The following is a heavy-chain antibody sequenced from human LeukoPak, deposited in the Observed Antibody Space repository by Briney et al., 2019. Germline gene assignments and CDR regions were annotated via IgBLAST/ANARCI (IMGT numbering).Heavy chain of an antibody. V-gene: IGHV1-2*02. J-gene: IGHJ4*02. D-gene: IGHD3-22*01. Sequence: GASVKVSCKASGYTFTGYYIHWVRQAPGQGLEWMGWINPNNGGTNYAQNFQGRVTMTRYTSITTAYMELSRLRSDDTAVYYCARAYDSSGYWVTLYYWGQGTLVTVSS. CDR2: INPNNGGT. CDR3: ARAYDSSGYWVTLYY. CDR1: GYTFTGYY.